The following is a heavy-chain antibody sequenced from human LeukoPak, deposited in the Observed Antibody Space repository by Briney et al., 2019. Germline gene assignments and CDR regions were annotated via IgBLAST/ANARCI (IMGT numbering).Heavy chain of an antibody. CDR1: GFTVSSNY. J-gene: IGHJ5*02. V-gene: IGHV3-66*02. CDR3: ARDGPMTTVTTSWFDP. CDR2: IYSGGST. D-gene: IGHD4-11*01. Sequence: GGSLRLSCAASGFTVSSNYMSWVRQAPGKGLEWVSVIYSGGSTYYADSVEGRFTISRDNSKNTLYLQMNSLRAEDTAVYYCARDGPMTTVTTSWFDPWGQGTLVTVSS.